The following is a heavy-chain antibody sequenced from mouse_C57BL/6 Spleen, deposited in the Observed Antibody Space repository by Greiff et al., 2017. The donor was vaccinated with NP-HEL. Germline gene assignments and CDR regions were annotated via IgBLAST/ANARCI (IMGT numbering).Heavy chain of an antibody. Sequence: VQLQQSGPELVKPGASVKISCKASGYAFSSSWMNWVKQRPGKGLEWIGRIYPGDGDTNYNGKFKGKATLTADKSSSTAYMQLSSLTSEDSAVYFCARGADYGSWFAYWGQGTLVTVSA. D-gene: IGHD1-1*01. CDR1: GYAFSSSW. CDR3: ARGADYGSWFAY. J-gene: IGHJ3*01. CDR2: IYPGDGDT. V-gene: IGHV1-82*01.